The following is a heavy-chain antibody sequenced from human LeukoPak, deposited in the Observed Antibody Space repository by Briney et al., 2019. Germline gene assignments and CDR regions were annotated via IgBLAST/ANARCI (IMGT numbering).Heavy chain of an antibody. V-gene: IGHV4-59*01. CDR2: IYYGGST. Sequence: SETLSLTCTVSGGSISSYYWSWIRQPPGKGLEWLGYIYYGGSTNYNPSLKSRVTISVDTSKNQFSLKLSSVTAADTAVYYCARGAAAGTVGFDYWGQGTLVTVSS. J-gene: IGHJ4*02. CDR3: ARGAAAGTVGFDY. D-gene: IGHD6-13*01. CDR1: GGSISSYY.